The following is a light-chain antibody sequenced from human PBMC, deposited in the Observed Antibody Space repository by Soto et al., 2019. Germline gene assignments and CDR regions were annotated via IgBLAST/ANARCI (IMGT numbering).Light chain of an antibody. J-gene: IGLJ2*01. CDR1: SSNIGNNY. V-gene: IGLV1-51*01. Sequence: QSVLTQPPSVSAAPGQKVTISCSGSSSNIGNNYVSWYQQLPGTAPKLLIYDNNRRPSGIPVRFSGSKSGTSATLGITGLQTGDEADYFCETWDSSLSAVLFGGGTKVTVL. CDR2: DNN. CDR3: ETWDSSLSAVL.